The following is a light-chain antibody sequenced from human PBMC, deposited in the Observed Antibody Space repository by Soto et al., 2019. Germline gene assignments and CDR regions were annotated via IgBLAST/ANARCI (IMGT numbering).Light chain of an antibody. CDR2: GAS. Sequence: EIVLTQSPGTLSLSPGERVTLSCRASQSVSSRYLAWYQQKPGQAPRLLIYGASSRATGISDRFSGSGSGTDFTLTISRLEPEDFAVYYCQQYGSSLPYTFGQGTKLEIK. J-gene: IGKJ2*01. V-gene: IGKV3-20*01. CDR1: QSVSSRY. CDR3: QQYGSSLPYT.